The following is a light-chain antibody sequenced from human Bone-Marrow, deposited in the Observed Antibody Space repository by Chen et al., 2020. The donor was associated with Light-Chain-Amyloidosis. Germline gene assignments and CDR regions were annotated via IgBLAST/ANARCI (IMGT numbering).Light chain of an antibody. J-gene: IGLJ2*01. CDR2: RDT. CDR3: QSADSSGTYEVI. Sequence: SYELTQPTSVSVSPGQTARITCSGDDLPTKYAYWYQQKPGQAPVLVIHRDTERPSGISERFSGASSGTTATLNISGVQAEDEADYHCQSADSSGTYEVIVGGGTKLTVL. V-gene: IGLV3-25*03. CDR1: DLPTKY.